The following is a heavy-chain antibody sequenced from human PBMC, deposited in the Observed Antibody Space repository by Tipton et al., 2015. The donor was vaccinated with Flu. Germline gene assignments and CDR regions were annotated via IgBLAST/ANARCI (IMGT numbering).Heavy chain of an antibody. D-gene: IGHD1-1*01. J-gene: IGHJ6*02. CDR3: ARDRGDGNGLDV. V-gene: IGHV3-30*14. Sequence: SLRLSCAASGFIFSAYGLHWVRQAPGKGLKWVADISHDGNSKYYGGLEKGPFTVSRNDSQNTVFYQMNSLRPEDSGLYYCARDRGDGNGLDVWSQGTTVTVSS. CDR2: ISHDGNSK. CDR1: GFIFSAYG.